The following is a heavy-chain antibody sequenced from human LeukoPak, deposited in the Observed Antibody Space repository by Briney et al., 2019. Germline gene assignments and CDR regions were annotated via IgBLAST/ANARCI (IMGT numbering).Heavy chain of an antibody. CDR1: GGSISSTGHY. J-gene: IGHJ4*02. CDR3: ARDGYNYGLDRFDY. Sequence: PSETLSLTCTVSGGSISSTGHYWGWIRQPPGKGLEWIGSFYYFGSTYYNPSLKSRVTISVDTSKNQFSLRLTSVTAADTAVYYCARDGYNYGLDRFDYWGQGTLVTVSS. D-gene: IGHD5-24*01. CDR2: FYYFGST. V-gene: IGHV4-39*07.